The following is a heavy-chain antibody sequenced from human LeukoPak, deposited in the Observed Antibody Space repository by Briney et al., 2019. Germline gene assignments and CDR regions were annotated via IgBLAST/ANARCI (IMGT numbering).Heavy chain of an antibody. V-gene: IGHV3-53*01. CDR2: IYSGGST. CDR1: GFTVSSNY. J-gene: IGHJ3*02. Sequence: GGSLRLSCAASGFTVSSNYMSWVRQAPGKGLEWVSVIYSGGSTYYADSVKGRFTISRDNSKNTLYLQMNSLRAEDTAVYYCARDGRRSYLDAFDNWGQGTMVTVSS. D-gene: IGHD1-26*01. CDR3: ARDGRRSYLDAFDN.